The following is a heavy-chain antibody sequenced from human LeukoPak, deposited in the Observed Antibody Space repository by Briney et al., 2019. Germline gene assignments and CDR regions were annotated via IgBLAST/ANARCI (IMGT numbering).Heavy chain of an antibody. V-gene: IGHV3-66*01. D-gene: IGHD1-26*01. CDR3: ARGGAYYSFDF. J-gene: IGHJ4*01. CDR2: VYSGGDT. Sequence: GGSLRLSCAASGFTVSDNYMSWVRQASGKGLEWVSIVYSGGDTYYADSVKGRFTISRDSSKNTVSLQMNSLRPEDTALYFCARGGAYYSFDFWGQGALVTVSS. CDR1: GFTVSDNY.